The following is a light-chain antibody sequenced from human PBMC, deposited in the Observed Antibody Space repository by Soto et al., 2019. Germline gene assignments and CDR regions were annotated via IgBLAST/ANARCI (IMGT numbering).Light chain of an antibody. J-gene: IGKJ1*01. CDR2: AAS. V-gene: IGKV1-27*01. Sequence: DIQMTQSPSSLSASVGDRVTITCRASRGIYTHLAWYQQKPGNAPKLLIYAASTLQSGVPSRFSASGSGTAFILTISAVQSEDVGTYFCQTYDKAPWTFGPGTRV. CDR3: QTYDKAPWT. CDR1: RGIYTH.